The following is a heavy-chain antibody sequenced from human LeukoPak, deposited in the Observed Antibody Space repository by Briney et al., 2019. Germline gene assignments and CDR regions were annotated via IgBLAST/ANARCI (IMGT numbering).Heavy chain of an antibody. J-gene: IGHJ4*02. Sequence: ASVKVSCKASGYTFTSYAMNWVRQAPGQGLEWMGWINTNTGNPTYAQGFTGRFVYFLDNSVSTAYLQISSLKAEDTAVYYCARGPTDDDFWSGYYTHFDYCGQGTLVTVSS. CDR1: GYTFTSYA. CDR2: INTNTGNP. V-gene: IGHV7-4-1*02. D-gene: IGHD3-3*01. CDR3: ARGPTDDDFWSGYYTHFDY.